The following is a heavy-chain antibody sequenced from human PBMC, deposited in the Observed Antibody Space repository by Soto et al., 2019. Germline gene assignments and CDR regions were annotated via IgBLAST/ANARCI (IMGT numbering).Heavy chain of an antibody. CDR1: GFTFSSHG. CDR3: AKDQWRYGGYLE. J-gene: IGHJ1*01. CDR2: VSYDGLNQ. Sequence: QVQLVESGGGVVQPGRSLRLSCAASGFTFSSHGMHWVRQAPGKGLEWVALVSYDGLNQYYADSVKGRFAISRDNSKNFLYVQMSSLRAEDTDVYYCAKDQWRYGGYLEWGKGTVVRVSS. D-gene: IGHD5-12*01. V-gene: IGHV3-30*18.